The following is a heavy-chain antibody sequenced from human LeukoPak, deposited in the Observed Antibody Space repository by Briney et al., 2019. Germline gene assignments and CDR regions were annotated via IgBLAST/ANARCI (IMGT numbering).Heavy chain of an antibody. CDR2: IKQDISEK. Sequence: PGGSLRLSSAASGFTFTSYWMSWVRQGPRKGLEWVANIKQDISEKYYVDSVKGRFTISRDKAKNSLYMQMNSLRAEDTAVYYCARDVGVEQWPSPLDYWGQGTLVTVSS. CDR3: ARDVGVEQWPSPLDY. D-gene: IGHD6-19*01. J-gene: IGHJ4*02. CDR1: GFTFTSYW. V-gene: IGHV3-7*03.